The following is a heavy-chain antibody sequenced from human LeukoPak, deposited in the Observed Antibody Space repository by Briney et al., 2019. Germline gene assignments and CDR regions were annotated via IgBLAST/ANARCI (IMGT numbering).Heavy chain of an antibody. CDR3: ARDTTAYYDFWSGYYYGGYYMYYFDY. CDR1: GFNFNYVW. D-gene: IGHD3-3*01. J-gene: IGHJ4*02. Sequence: GGSLRLSCAASGFNFNYVWMSWVRQAPGKGLEWVANIKQDGSEKYYVDSVKGRFTISRDNAKNSLYLQMNSLRAEDTAVYYCARDTTAYYDFWSGYYYGGYYMYYFDYWGQGTLVTVSS. CDR2: IKQDGSEK. V-gene: IGHV3-7*01.